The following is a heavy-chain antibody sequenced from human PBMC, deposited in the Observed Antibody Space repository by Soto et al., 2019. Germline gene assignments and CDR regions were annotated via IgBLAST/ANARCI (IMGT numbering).Heavy chain of an antibody. J-gene: IGHJ2*01. CDR2: IYTSGWS. Sequence: QVQLQESGPGLVKPSESLSLTCTVSGGSIGNYYWAWIPQSAGKGLEWIGRIYTSGWSHYNPSLTGRVTMSIDTSNNHFSLRLTSVTAAYTAIYYCARDYDVNTALDYWYFDLWGRGTLVTVSS. V-gene: IGHV4-4*07. CDR3: ARDYDVNTALDYWYFDL. D-gene: IGHD5-18*01. CDR1: GGSIGNYY.